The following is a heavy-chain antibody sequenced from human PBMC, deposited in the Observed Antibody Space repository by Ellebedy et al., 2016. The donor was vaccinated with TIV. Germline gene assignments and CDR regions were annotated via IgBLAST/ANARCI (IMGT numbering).Heavy chain of an antibody. V-gene: IGHV5-10-1*01. Sequence: GESLKISCKGFGYSFTSYWISWVRQMPGKGLEWMGRIDPSDSYTNYGPSFQGHVTFSADRSITTAYLQWSSLKASDTAMYFCARHYGSDKFDYWGQGTLVTVSS. CDR1: GYSFTSYW. D-gene: IGHD3-10*01. J-gene: IGHJ4*02. CDR3: ARHYGSDKFDY. CDR2: IDPSDSYT.